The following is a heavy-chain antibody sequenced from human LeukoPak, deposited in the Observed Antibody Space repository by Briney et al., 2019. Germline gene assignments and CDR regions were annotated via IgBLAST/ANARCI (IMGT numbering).Heavy chain of an antibody. V-gene: IGHV4-34*01. CDR3: AQGREAFY. CDR2: INHSGIT. J-gene: IGHJ4*02. Sequence: SETLSLTCAVYSGSFSGYYWNWIRQSPGKGLEWIGEINHSGITNYNPSLKSRVTISEDMSRNQFSLKLSSVTAADTAVYYCAQGREAFYWGQGTLVTVSS. CDR1: SGSFSGYY.